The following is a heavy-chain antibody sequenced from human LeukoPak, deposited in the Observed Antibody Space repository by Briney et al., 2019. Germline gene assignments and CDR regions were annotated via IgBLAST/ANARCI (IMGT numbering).Heavy chain of an antibody. CDR3: ARDLRGLDV. CDR1: GFTFSSRE. CDR2: ISGSGSII. Sequence: PGGSLRLSCAASGFTFSSREMNWVRQAPGKGLEWVSYISGSGSIIYYADPVRGRFTISRDNAKNSLYLQMNSLRVEDTALYYCARDLRGLDVWGHGTTVTVSS. J-gene: IGHJ6*02. V-gene: IGHV3-48*03.